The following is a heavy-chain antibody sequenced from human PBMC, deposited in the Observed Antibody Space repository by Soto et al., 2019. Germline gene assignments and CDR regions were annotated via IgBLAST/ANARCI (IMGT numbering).Heavy chain of an antibody. Sequence: QVQLLQSGAEVKKPGSSVKVSCKASRGTFRSYAISWVRQAPGQGLEWMGGIIPLFGSTNYAQKFQGRITIVADESTSTAYLELTSLRSEDTAIYYCARVTYYGSGTYNWFDPWGQGTLVTVSS. D-gene: IGHD3-10*01. CDR2: IIPLFGST. V-gene: IGHV1-69*01. CDR1: RGTFRSYA. CDR3: ARVTYYGSGTYNWFDP. J-gene: IGHJ5*02.